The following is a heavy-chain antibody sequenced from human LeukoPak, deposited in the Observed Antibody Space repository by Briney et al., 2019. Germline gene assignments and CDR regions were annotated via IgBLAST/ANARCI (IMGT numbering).Heavy chain of an antibody. D-gene: IGHD2-15*01. J-gene: IGHJ5*02. CDR1: GASIDANSYY. CDR3: ARGPHGGDWFDP. CDR2: VHYSGST. Sequence: SETLSLTCTVSGASIDANSYYWGWIRQAPGKGLEWIGSVHYSGSTYYNPALRSRVTISVDTSKNQFSLKLSSVTAADTAVYYCARGPHGGDWFDPWGQGTLVTVSS. V-gene: IGHV4-39*07.